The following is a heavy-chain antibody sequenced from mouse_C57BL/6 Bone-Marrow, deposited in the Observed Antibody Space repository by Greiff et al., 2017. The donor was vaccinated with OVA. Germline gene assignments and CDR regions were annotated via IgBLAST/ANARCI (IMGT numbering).Heavy chain of an antibody. CDR2: IWTGGGT. CDR3: ARKGWLLPDWYFDV. D-gene: IGHD2-3*01. V-gene: IGHV2-9-1*01. Sequence: VKLVESGPGLVAPSQSLSITCTVSGFSLTSYAISWVRQPPGKGLEWLGVIWTGGGTNYNSALKSRLSISKDNSKSQVFLKMNSLQTDDTARYYCARKGWLLPDWYFDVWGTGTTVTVSS. J-gene: IGHJ1*03. CDR1: GFSLTSYA.